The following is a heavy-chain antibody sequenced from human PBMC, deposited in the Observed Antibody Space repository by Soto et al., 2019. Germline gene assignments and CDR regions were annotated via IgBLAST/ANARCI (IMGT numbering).Heavy chain of an antibody. V-gene: IGHV1-3*01. J-gene: IGHJ4*02. CDR3: ARAVAVPADFDY. CDR2: INAGNGNT. Sequence: ASVKVSCKASGFTFTSYAMHWVRQAPGQRLEWMGWINAGNGNTKYSQKFQGRVTITRGTSASTAYMELSSLRSEDTAVYYCARAVAVPADFDYWGQGTLVTVSS. D-gene: IGHD6-19*01. CDR1: GFTFTSYA.